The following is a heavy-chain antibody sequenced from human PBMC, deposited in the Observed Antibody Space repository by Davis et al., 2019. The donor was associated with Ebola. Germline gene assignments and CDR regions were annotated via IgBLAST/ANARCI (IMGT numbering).Heavy chain of an antibody. V-gene: IGHV7-4-1*02. CDR3: ARERPYYVMDV. Sequence: ASVKVSCKASGYTFTSYALNWVRQAPGQGLVWMGWINTNTGNPTYAQGFTRRFVFSLDTSVSTTYLQISSLKAEDTAVYYCARERPYYVMDVWGKGTTVTVSS. CDR1: GYTFTSYA. CDR2: INTNTGNP. J-gene: IGHJ6*04. D-gene: IGHD6-6*01.